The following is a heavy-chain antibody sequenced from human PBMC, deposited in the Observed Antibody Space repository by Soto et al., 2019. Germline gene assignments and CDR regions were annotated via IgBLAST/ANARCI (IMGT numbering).Heavy chain of an antibody. V-gene: IGHV3-48*03. CDR2: ISKSGSVI. Sequence: GGSLRLSCGASGLTFSSSEMHWVRQAPGKGLEWLSYISKSGSVIYYADSVKGRFTISRGNAKNLLYLQMNSLRAEDTAVYFCASANLRFSYGIDVWGQGATVTVYS. CDR3: ASANLRFSYGIDV. J-gene: IGHJ6*02. CDR1: GLTFSSSE. D-gene: IGHD3-3*01.